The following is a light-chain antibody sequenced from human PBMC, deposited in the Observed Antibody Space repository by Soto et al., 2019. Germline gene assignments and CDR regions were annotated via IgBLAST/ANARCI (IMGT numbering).Light chain of an antibody. CDR2: RNN. Sequence: QSVLTQPPSASGTPGQRVTICCSGSSANIGSNYVYWYQQLPGTAPKLHIYRNNQRPSGVPDRFSGSKSGTSASLAISGLRSEDEADYYCRSYTVDVAPYVFGNGTQLTVL. V-gene: IGLV1-47*01. J-gene: IGLJ1*01. CDR3: RSYTVDVAPYV. CDR1: SANIGSNY.